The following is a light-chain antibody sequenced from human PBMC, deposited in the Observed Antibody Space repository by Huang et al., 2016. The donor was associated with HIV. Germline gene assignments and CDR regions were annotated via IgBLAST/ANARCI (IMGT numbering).Light chain of an antibody. Sequence: AIQMTQSPSSLSASVGDRVTITCRASQGIRNDLDWYQQKPGQAPKVLIYAASNLQSGSPSRFSRSGSGTEFTLTITSLQPEDFATYYCLQHYNFPRTFGQGTKVELK. J-gene: IGKJ1*01. CDR1: QGIRND. CDR3: LQHYNFPRT. CDR2: AAS. V-gene: IGKV1-6*01.